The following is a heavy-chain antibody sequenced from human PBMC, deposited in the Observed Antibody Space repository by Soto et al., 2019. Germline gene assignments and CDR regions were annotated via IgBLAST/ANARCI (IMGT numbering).Heavy chain of an antibody. CDR1: GGSISSYY. D-gene: IGHD2-15*01. Sequence: SETLSLTCTVSGGSISSYYWSWIRQPPGKGLEWIGYIYYSGSTNYNPSIKSRVTISVDTSKNQFSLKLSSVTAADTAVYYCARLRQGGTVVTPRIWYFGDWGQGTLVT. CDR2: IYYSGST. V-gene: IGHV4-59*01. J-gene: IGHJ4*02. CDR3: ARLRQGGTVVTPRIWYFGD.